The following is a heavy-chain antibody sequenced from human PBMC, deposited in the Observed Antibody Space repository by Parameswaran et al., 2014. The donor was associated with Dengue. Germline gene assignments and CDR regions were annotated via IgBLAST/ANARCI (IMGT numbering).Heavy chain of an antibody. D-gene: IGHD3-22*01. Sequence: KWIRQPPGKGLEWVSYISSSSTIYYADSVKGRFTISRDNAKNSLYLQMNSLRDEDTAVYYCARDVGTYYYDSSGYLPDAFDIWGQGTMVTVSS. CDR3: ARDVGTYYYDSSGYLPDAFDI. J-gene: IGHJ3*02. CDR2: ISSSSTI. V-gene: IGHV3-48*02.